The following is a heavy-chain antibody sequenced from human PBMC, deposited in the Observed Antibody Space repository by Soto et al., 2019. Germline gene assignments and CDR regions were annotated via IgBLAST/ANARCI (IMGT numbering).Heavy chain of an antibody. CDR3: ASQQLGPSYYYGMDV. J-gene: IGHJ6*02. D-gene: IGHD6-6*01. CDR2: TIPIFRTA. CDR1: GGTFNSYA. V-gene: IGHV1-69*12. Sequence: QVQLVQSGAGVKKPGSSVKVSCKASGGTFNSYAISWVRQAPGQGLEWMGGTIPIFRTADYAQKFQGRVTITADESTSTAYMELSSLRSEDTAVYYCASQQLGPSYYYGMDVWGQGTTVTVSS.